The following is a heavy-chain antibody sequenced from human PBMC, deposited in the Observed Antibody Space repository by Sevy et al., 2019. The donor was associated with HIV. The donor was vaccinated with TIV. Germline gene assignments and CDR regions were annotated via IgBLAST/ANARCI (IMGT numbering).Heavy chain of an antibody. CDR3: AREGSTPNAFDI. Sequence: GGSLRLSCAVSGFTFSSFWMSWVRQAPGKGLEWVTNIKQDGSEKYYEDSVKGRFTISRDNAKNSLYLQMNSLRAEDTAVYYCAREGSTPNAFDIWGQGTMVTVSS. D-gene: IGHD2-15*01. CDR2: IKQDGSEK. CDR1: GFTFSSFW. J-gene: IGHJ3*02. V-gene: IGHV3-7*01.